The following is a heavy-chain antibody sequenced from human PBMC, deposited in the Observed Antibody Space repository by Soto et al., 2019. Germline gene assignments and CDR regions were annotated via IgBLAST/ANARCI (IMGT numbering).Heavy chain of an antibody. CDR1: GSTFSSYG. V-gene: IGHV3-30*18. J-gene: IGHJ4*02. Sequence: QVQLVESGGGVVQPGRSLRLSCAASGSTFSSYGMHWVRQAPGKGLEWVAVISYDGSNKYYADSVKGRFTISRDNSKNTLYLQMNSLRAEDTAVYYCAKDSPTYYYDSSGYYYLGGSFDYWGQGTLVTVSS. CDR2: ISYDGSNK. D-gene: IGHD3-22*01. CDR3: AKDSPTYYYDSSGYYYLGGSFDY.